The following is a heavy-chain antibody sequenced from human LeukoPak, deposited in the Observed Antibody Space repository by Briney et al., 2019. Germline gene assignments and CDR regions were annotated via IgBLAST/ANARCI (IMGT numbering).Heavy chain of an antibody. CDR1: GGSISSGDYY. J-gene: IGHJ3*02. CDR3: ARDLAGSGYDAFDI. CDR2: IYYSGST. Sequence: SQTLSLTSTVSGGSISSGDYYWSWIRQPPGKGLEWIGYIYYSGSTYYNSSLKSRVTISVDTSKNQFSLKLSSVAAADTAVYYCARDLAGSGYDAFDIWGQGTMSPSLQ. D-gene: IGHD6-19*01. V-gene: IGHV4-30-4*08.